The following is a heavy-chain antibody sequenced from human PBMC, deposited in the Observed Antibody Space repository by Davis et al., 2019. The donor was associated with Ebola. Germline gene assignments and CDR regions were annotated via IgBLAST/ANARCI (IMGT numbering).Heavy chain of an antibody. J-gene: IGHJ6*02. CDR1: GYTFTSYY. V-gene: IGHV1-46*01. CDR2: INPSGGST. Sequence: AASVKVSCKASGYTFTSYYMHWVRQAPGQGLEWMGIINPSGGSTSYAQKFQGRVTMTRDTSTSTVYMELSSLRSEATAVYYCARDKIVVVVAATTSYYYYGMDVWGQGTTVTVSS. D-gene: IGHD2-15*01. CDR3: ARDKIVVVVAATTSYYYYGMDV.